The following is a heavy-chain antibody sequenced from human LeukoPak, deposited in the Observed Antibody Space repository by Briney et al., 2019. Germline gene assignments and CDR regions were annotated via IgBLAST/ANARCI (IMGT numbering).Heavy chain of an antibody. Sequence: GGSLRLSCAASGFTFSSYAMSWVRQAPGKGLEWVSAISGSGGSTYYADSVKGRFTISRDNSKNTLYLQMNSLRAEDTAVYYCAKGRGGLEYGSSSTYFDYWGQGTLVTVSS. J-gene: IGHJ4*02. D-gene: IGHD6-6*01. CDR2: ISGSGGST. CDR3: AKGRGGLEYGSSSTYFDY. V-gene: IGHV3-23*01. CDR1: GFTFSSYA.